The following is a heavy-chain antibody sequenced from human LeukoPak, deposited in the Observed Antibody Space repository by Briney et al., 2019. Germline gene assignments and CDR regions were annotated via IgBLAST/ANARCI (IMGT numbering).Heavy chain of an antibody. CDR1: GFTFTSSA. D-gene: IGHD1-26*01. CDR3: AVFQAGATVDY. Sequence: ASVKVSCKASGFTFTSSAMQWVRQARGQRLEWIGWIVVGSGNTNYAQKFQERVTITRDMSTSTAYMELSSLRSEDTAVYYCAVFQAGATVDYWGQGTLVTVSS. V-gene: IGHV1-58*02. J-gene: IGHJ4*02. CDR2: IVVGSGNT.